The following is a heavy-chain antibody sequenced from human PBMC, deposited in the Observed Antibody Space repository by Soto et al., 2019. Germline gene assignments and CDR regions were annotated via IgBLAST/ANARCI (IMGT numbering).Heavy chain of an antibody. CDR3: AGPVLGYCSGGSCPRGYYYGMDV. D-gene: IGHD2-15*01. CDR2: ISAYNGNT. CDR1: GYTFTSYG. Sequence: SVKVSCKASGYTFTSYGISLLRQAPGQWLEFIVWISAYNGNTNYAQKLQGRVTMTTDTSTSTAYMELRSLRSDDTAVYYCAGPVLGYCSGGSCPRGYYYGMDVWGQGTTVTVSS. V-gene: IGHV1-18*04. J-gene: IGHJ6*02.